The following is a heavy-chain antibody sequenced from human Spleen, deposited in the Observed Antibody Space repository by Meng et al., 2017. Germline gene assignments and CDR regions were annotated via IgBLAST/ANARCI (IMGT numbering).Heavy chain of an antibody. V-gene: IGHV4-38-2*02. CDR1: SYSISSGYF. J-gene: IGHJ6*02. CDR2: IYHSGNA. D-gene: IGHD3-10*01. CDR3: ASGQGLVRGIIYYYYYYGMDV. Sequence: SETLSLTCTVSSYSISSGYFWGWIRQPPGKGLEWIGSIYHSGNAYYNPSLRSRVTISVDTSKNQFSLRLSSVTAADTAVYYCASGQGLVRGIIYYYYYYGMDVWGQGTTVTVSS.